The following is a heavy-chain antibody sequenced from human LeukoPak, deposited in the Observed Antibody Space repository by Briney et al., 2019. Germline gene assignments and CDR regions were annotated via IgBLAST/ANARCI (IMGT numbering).Heavy chain of an antibody. Sequence: GGSLRLSCAASGFTFSDYYMSWIRQAPGKGLEWLSYISSSGRTIYYADSVKGRFTISRDNAKNSLYLQMNCLRVEDTAVYYCARHYFHGSGHGGYWGQGTLVTVSS. CDR1: GFTFSDYY. CDR3: ARHYFHGSGHGGY. D-gene: IGHD2-15*01. V-gene: IGHV3-11*01. J-gene: IGHJ4*02. CDR2: ISSSGRTI.